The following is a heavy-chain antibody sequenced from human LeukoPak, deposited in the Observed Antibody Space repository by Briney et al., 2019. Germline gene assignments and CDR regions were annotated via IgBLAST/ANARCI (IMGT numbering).Heavy chain of an antibody. CDR3: AKEVVVVPAACFDY. J-gene: IGHJ4*02. CDR2: INSDGRST. Sequence: GGSLRLSCSTSGFIFTNAWMHWVRQAPGKGLVWVSRINSDGRSTNYADSVKGRFTISRDNSKNTLYLQMNSLRAEDTAVYYCAKEVVVVPAACFDYWGQGTLVTVSS. V-gene: IGHV3-74*01. CDR1: GFIFTNAW. D-gene: IGHD2-2*01.